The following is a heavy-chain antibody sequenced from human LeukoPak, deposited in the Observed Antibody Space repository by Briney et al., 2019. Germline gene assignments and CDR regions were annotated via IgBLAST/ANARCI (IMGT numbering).Heavy chain of an antibody. CDR2: INPNSGGT. J-gene: IGHJ6*02. D-gene: IGHD6-13*01. CDR3: ARDLAAAGTGPNYYGMDV. V-gene: IGHV1-2*04. Sequence: ASVKVSCKASGYTFTGYYMHWVRQAPGQGLEWMGWINPNSGGTNYAQKFQGWVTMTRDTSISTAYMELSRLRSDDTAVYYCARDLAAAGTGPNYYGMDVWGQGTTVTVSS. CDR1: GYTFTGYY.